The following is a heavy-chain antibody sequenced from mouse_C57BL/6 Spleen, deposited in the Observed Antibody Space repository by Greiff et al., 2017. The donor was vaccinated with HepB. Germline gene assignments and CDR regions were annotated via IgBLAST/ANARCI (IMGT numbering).Heavy chain of an antibody. V-gene: IGHV1-82*01. CDR3: ARLTTTVVAYDWYFEV. CDR1: GYAFSSSW. Sequence: VQLQQSGPELVKPGASVKISCKASGYAFSSSWMNWVKQRPGKGLEWIGRIYPGDGDTNYNGKFKGKATLTADKSSSTAYMQLSSLTAEDSAVYFCARLTTTVVAYDWYFEVWGTGTTVTVSS. D-gene: IGHD1-1*01. J-gene: IGHJ1*03. CDR2: IYPGDGDT.